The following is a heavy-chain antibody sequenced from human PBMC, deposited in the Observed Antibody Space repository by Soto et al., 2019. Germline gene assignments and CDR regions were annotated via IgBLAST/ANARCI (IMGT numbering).Heavy chain of an antibody. Sequence: GESLKISCQGSGYSFTTYWINWVRQMPGKGLEWMGRIDPSDSYTNYSPSFQGHVTISTDKSISTAYLQWSSLKASDTAMYYCARQPSYSNTWYFGYWGQGTLVTVSS. CDR3: ARQPSYSNTWYFGY. D-gene: IGHD4-4*01. V-gene: IGHV5-10-1*01. CDR1: GYSFTTYW. CDR2: IDPSDSYT. J-gene: IGHJ4*02.